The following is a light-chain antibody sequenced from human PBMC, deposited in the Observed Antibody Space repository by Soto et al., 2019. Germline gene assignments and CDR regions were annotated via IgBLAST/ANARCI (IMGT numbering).Light chain of an antibody. CDR2: DVS. CDR1: QDISDY. Sequence: DIQMTQSPPSLSASVGDRVTFTCQASQDISDYLNWYQQKPGKAPDLLIYDVSNLEAGVPSRFSGSGSGTEFTFAINGLQPEDIATYFCQQYDNVPYTFGQGTKLDLK. J-gene: IGKJ2*01. CDR3: QQYDNVPYT. V-gene: IGKV1-33*01.